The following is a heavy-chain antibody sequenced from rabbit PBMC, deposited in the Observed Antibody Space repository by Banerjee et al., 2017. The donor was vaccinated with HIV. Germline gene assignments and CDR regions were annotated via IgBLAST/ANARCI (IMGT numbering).Heavy chain of an antibody. CDR2: ISSGGST. CDR3: ARDLAGVIGWNFGL. CDR1: GFDLSSYY. D-gene: IGHD4-1*01. V-gene: IGHV1S47*01. Sequence: QEQLEESGGGLVQPEGSLTLTCTASGFDLSSYYMSWVRQAPGKGLEWIGYISSGGSTYYASWVNDRFTISRENAQNTLYLQMTSLTAADTATYFCARDLAGVIGWNFGLWGPGTLVTVS. J-gene: IGHJ4*01.